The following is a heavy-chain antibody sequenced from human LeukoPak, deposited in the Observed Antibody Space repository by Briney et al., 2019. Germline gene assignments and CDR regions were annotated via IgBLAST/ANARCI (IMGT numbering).Heavy chain of an antibody. D-gene: IGHD7-27*01. CDR1: GDSVSSRSAA. CDR3: ARESTGVSIDY. CDR2: TYYRSKWYS. Sequence: SQTLSLTCAIAGDSVSSRSAAWNWISQPPSRGLECLGRTYYRSKWYSDYAVSVKSRITITPDTSKNQFSLQLNSVTPDDTAVYYCARESTGVSIDYWGQGTLVTVSS. V-gene: IGHV6-1*01. J-gene: IGHJ4*02.